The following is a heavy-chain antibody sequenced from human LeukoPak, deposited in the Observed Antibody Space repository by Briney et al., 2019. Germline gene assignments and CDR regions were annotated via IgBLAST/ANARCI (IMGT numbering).Heavy chain of an antibody. V-gene: IGHV1-2*02. Sequence: GASVKVSSKASVCTFIAYYMHWVRQAPGQGLEWMGWINPNSGGTNYAQKFQGRVTMTRDTSISTAYMELSRLRSDVTAVYYCRTDRCGDYGDYIDYWGQGTLVTVSS. CDR1: VCTFIAYY. D-gene: IGHD4-17*01. J-gene: IGHJ4*02. CDR2: INPNSGGT. CDR3: RTDRCGDYGDYIDY.